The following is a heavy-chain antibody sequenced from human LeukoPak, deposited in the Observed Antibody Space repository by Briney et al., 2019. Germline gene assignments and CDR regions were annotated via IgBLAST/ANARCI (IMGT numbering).Heavy chain of an antibody. CDR3: AKSHVGSYYGTYYDY. Sequence: GGSLRLSCAASGFTFSSYAVSWVRQAPGKGLGWVSRIVGSGSITYYADSVKGRFTISRDNSNNTLYLQMNSLRAEDTAVYYCAKSHVGSYYGTYYDYWGQGTLVTVSS. D-gene: IGHD1-26*01. V-gene: IGHV3-23*01. CDR2: IVGSGSIT. CDR1: GFTFSSYA. J-gene: IGHJ4*02.